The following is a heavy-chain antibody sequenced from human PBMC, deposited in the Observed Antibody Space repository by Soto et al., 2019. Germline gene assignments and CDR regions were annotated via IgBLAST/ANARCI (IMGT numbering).Heavy chain of an antibody. CDR3: AKDVYYYDSSGYYY. J-gene: IGHJ4*02. CDR2: ISGSGGST. CDR1: GFTFSSYA. D-gene: IGHD3-22*01. V-gene: IGHV3-23*01. Sequence: PGGSLRLSCAASGFTFSSYAMSWVRQAPGKGLEWVSAISGSGGSTYYADSVKGRFTISRDNSKNTVYLQMNSLRGEDTAVYYCAKDVYYYDSSGYYYWGQGTLVTVSS.